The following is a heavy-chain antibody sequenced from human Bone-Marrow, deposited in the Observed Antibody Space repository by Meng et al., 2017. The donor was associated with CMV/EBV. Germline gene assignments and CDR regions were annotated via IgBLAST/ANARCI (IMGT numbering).Heavy chain of an antibody. CDR3: ATGVADFEY. CDR1: GYTCTSYD. J-gene: IGHJ4*02. Sequence: HGRLGQSGAEVTKPGASVMDACKSTGYTCTSYDINSVRQSAGQGLEQNGWMNPNSGNTDYAQKFQGRVTMTRNISKSTAYMDLSSLRSEYTAVYYCATGVADFEYWGQGTLVTVSS. D-gene: IGHD6-19*01. V-gene: IGHV1-8*01. CDR2: MNPNSGNT.